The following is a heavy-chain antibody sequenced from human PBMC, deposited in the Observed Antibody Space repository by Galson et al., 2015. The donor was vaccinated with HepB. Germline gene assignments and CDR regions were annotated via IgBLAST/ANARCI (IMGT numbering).Heavy chain of an antibody. D-gene: IGHD6-19*01. CDR3: ARGPVAGNGDDY. CDR2: INSGGGT. Sequence: SLRLSCAASGFTVSNSYISWVRQAPGKGLEWVSIINSGGGTYYADSVKGRFTISRDNSKNTVYLQMNSLRAEDTAVYYCARGPVAGNGDDYWGQGTLVTVSS. CDR1: GFTVSNSY. J-gene: IGHJ4*02. V-gene: IGHV3-66*02.